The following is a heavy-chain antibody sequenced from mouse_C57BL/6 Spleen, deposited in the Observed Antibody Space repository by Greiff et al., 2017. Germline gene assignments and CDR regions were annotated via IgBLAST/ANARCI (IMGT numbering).Heavy chain of an antibody. V-gene: IGHV7-3*01. J-gene: IGHJ3*01. CDR1: GFTFTDYY. CDR2: IRNKANGYTT. CDR3: ARSTVVAPFAY. Sequence: VQLKESGGGLVQPGGSLSLSCAASGFTFTDYYMSWVRQPPGKALEWLGFIRNKANGYTTEYSASVKGRFTISRDNSQSILYLQMNALRAEDSATYYCARSTVVAPFAYWGQGTLVTVSA. D-gene: IGHD1-1*01.